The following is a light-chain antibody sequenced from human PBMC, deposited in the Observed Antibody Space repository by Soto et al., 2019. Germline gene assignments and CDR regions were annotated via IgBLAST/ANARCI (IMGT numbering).Light chain of an antibody. J-gene: IGLJ1*01. CDR2: DVS. CDR1: SSDVGGYNY. Sequence: QSVLTQPASVSGSPGQSITISCTGTSSDVGGYNYVSWYQQHPGKAPKLMIYDVSNRPSGVSNRFSASKSGNTASLTISGLQAEDEADYYCRSYTSSSTRHVFGTGRKVSVL. V-gene: IGLV2-14*03. CDR3: RSYTSSSTRHV.